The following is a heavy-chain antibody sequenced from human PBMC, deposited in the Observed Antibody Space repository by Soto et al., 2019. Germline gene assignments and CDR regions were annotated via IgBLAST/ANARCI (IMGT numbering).Heavy chain of an antibody. Sequence: SVKVSCKASGGTFSGYAISWVRQAPGQGLEWMGGIIPIFGTANYAQKFQGRVTITVDESTSTAYMELSSLRSEDTAVYYCASGRGYCSSTSCYYYGMDVWGQGTTVTVSS. V-gene: IGHV1-69*13. CDR3: ASGRGYCSSTSCYYYGMDV. CDR1: GGTFSGYA. CDR2: IIPIFGTA. D-gene: IGHD2-2*01. J-gene: IGHJ6*02.